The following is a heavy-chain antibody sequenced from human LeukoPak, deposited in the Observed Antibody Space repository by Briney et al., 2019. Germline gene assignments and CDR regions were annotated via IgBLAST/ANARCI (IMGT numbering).Heavy chain of an antibody. CDR2: INPNSGGT. D-gene: IGHD3-16*01. J-gene: IGHJ4*02. Sequence: ASVKVSCKASGYTFTGYYMHWVRQAPGQGLEWMGWINPNSGGTNYAQKFQGRVTMTRDTSTSTAYMELRSLRSDDTAVYYCARELVGLRLGELSFWGQGTLVTVSS. CDR3: ARELVGLRLGELSF. CDR1: GYTFTGYY. V-gene: IGHV1-2*02.